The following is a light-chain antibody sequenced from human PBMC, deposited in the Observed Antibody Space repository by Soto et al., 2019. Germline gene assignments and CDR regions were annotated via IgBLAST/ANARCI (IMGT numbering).Light chain of an antibody. Sequence: DVVMTQSPLSLPVTLGQPASISCRSSQSLLHSNGNTYLNWFQQRPGQSPRRLFYKVSIRDSGVPDRFSGSGSGTDFTLQISRVEADDVGVYYCMQGTHWPRTFGQGTKVEIK. CDR2: KVS. CDR3: MQGTHWPRT. J-gene: IGKJ1*01. CDR1: QSLLHSNGNTY. V-gene: IGKV2-30*02.